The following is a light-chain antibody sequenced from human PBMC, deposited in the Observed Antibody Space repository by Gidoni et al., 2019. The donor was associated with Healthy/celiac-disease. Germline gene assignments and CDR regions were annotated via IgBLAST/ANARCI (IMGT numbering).Light chain of an antibody. CDR3: QQRSNWPYT. CDR1: QSVSSY. Sequence: DIVLTQSPATLSLSPGERATLSCRASQSVSSYLAWYQQKPGQAPRLLIYDASNRATGIPARLSGSGSGTDFTLTISSLEPEDFAVDYCQQRSNWPYTFGQGTKLEIK. J-gene: IGKJ2*01. CDR2: DAS. V-gene: IGKV3-11*01.